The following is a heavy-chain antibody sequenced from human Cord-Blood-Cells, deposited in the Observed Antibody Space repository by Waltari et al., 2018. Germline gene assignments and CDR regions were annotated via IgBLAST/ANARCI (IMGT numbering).Heavy chain of an antibody. CDR3: AREPLVVAATPFDY. D-gene: IGHD2-15*01. V-gene: IGHV3-33*01. J-gene: IGHJ4*02. CDR1: GFTFSSYG. CDR2: IWYDGSNK. Sequence: QVQLVESGGGVVQPGRSLRLSCAASGFTFSSYGMHWVRQAPGKGLEWVAVIWYDGSNKYYADSVNGRFTISRDNSKNTLYLQMNSLRAEDTAVYYCAREPLVVAATPFDYWGQGTLVTVSS.